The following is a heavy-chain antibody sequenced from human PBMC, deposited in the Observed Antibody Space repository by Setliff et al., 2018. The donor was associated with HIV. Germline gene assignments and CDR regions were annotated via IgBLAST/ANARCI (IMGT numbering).Heavy chain of an antibody. CDR3: ARWRWQQSEFDC. CDR1: GYTFTSYG. J-gene: IGHJ4*02. V-gene: IGHV1-18*01. CDR2: ISAYNGNT. D-gene: IGHD3-3*01. Sequence: ASVKVSCKASGYTFTSYGISWVRQAPGQGLEWVGWISAYNGNTNYAQKLQDRVTMTTDTSTSTAYMELRSLRSDDTAVYYCARWRWQQSEFDCWGQGTLVTVSS.